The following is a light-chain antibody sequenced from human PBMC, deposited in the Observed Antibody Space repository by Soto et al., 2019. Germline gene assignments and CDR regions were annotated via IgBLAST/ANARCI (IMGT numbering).Light chain of an antibody. CDR2: AAS. V-gene: IGKV1-39*01. CDR3: QQYNHWRSIS. J-gene: IGKJ5*01. Sequence: EIQMTQSPSSLSASVGDRVTITCRARQSIDSYLNWFQQKPGKAPKLLIYAASRLQSGVPSRFSGSGSGTDFTLTISSLKPEDLAVYYCQQYNHWRSISVGQGTRLEIK. CDR1: QSIDSY.